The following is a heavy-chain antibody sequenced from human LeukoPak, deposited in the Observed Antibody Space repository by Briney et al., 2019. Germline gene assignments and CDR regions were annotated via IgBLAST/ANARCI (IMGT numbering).Heavy chain of an antibody. V-gene: IGHV5-51*01. Sequence: GESLKISFKGSGYSFTNYWIGWVRQMPGKGLECMGIIYPGDSDTRYSPSFQGQVTISADKSISTAYLQWSSLKASDTAMYYCARPRSGSGYDAFDIWGQGTMVTVSS. CDR2: IYPGDSDT. CDR1: GYSFTNYW. D-gene: IGHD3-3*01. J-gene: IGHJ3*02. CDR3: ARPRSGSGYDAFDI.